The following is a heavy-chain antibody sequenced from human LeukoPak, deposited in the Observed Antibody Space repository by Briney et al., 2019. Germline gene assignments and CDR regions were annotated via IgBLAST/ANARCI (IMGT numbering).Heavy chain of an antibody. CDR2: INTNTGNP. CDR1: GYTFTSYA. V-gene: IGHV7-4-1*02. CDR3: ARTTTVVTPWADNDH. Sequence: ASVKVSRKASGYTFTSYAMNWVRQAPGQGLEWMGWINTNTGNPTYAQGFTGRFVFSLDTSVSTAYLQISSLKAEDTAVYYCARTTTVVTPWADNDHWGQGTLVTVSS. J-gene: IGHJ4*02. D-gene: IGHD4-23*01.